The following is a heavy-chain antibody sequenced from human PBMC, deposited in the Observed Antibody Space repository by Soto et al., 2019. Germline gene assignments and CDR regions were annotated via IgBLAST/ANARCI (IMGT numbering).Heavy chain of an antibody. CDR2: ISYDGSNK. V-gene: IGHV3-30*18. CDR1: GFTFSSYG. J-gene: IGHJ4*02. CDR3: AKTPNPLPVVVTATFDY. Sequence: GGSLRLSCAASGFTFSSYGMHWVRQAPGKGLEWVAVISYDGSNKYYADSVKGRFTISRDNSKNTLYLQMNSLRAEDTAVYYCAKTPNPLPVVVTATFDYWGQGTLVTVSS. D-gene: IGHD2-21*02.